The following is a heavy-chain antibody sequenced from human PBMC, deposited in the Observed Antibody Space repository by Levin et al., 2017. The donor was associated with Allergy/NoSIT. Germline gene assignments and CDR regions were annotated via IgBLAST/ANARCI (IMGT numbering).Heavy chain of an antibody. Sequence: PSETLSLTCAVSGGSFGGYYWSWIRQLPGKGLEWIGEINNRGVTTDNPFLKSRVTLLGDTYRKECSLKLHAGTDADTAVYCCAVFSFRYGTCDIWGQGTMVTGSS. V-gene: IGHV4-34*01. CDR2: INNRGVT. CDR3: AVFSFRYGTCDI. D-gene: IGHD4-17*01. CDR1: GGSFGGYY. J-gene: IGHJ3*02.